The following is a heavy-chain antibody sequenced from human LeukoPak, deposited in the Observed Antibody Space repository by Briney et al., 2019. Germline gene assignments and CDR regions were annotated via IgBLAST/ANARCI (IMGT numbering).Heavy chain of an antibody. D-gene: IGHD6-13*01. CDR1: GFTFSSYS. CDR3: ARDPTWQQLVPDY. Sequence: GGSLRLSRAASGFTFSSYSMNWVRQALGKGLEWVSSISSSSSYIYYADSVKGRFTISRDNAKNSLYLQMNSLRAEDTAVYYCARDPTWQQLVPDYWGQGTLVTVST. V-gene: IGHV3-21*01. CDR2: ISSSSSYI. J-gene: IGHJ4*02.